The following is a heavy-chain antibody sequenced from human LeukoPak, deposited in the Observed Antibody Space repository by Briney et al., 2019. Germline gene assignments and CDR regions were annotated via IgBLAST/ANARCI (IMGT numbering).Heavy chain of an antibody. CDR3: VRDETLWTLDW. J-gene: IGHJ4*02. CDR1: GFTFSGHW. Sequence: GGSLRLSCTASGFTFSGHWIHWVRQAPGMGLVWVSRINERGTDSLYAESVKGRFTISRDNAKNTVYLQMNSLRAEDTAVYYCVRDETLWTLDWWGQGTLVSVSS. D-gene: IGHD1-1*01. CDR2: INERGTDS. V-gene: IGHV3-74*03.